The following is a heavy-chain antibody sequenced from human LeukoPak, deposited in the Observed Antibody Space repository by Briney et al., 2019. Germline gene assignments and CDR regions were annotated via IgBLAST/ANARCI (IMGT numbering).Heavy chain of an antibody. CDR2: ISSTSSYI. D-gene: IGHD5-18*01. J-gene: IGHJ4*02. Sequence: GGSLRLSCAASGFIFSDYSMNWVRQAPGKGLEWVSSISSTSSYIYYADSVKGRFTISRDNAKNSLYLQMNSLRADDTSVYYCARGLGLQLGSDYWGQGTLVTVSS. V-gene: IGHV3-21*01. CDR1: GFIFSDYS. CDR3: ARGLGLQLGSDY.